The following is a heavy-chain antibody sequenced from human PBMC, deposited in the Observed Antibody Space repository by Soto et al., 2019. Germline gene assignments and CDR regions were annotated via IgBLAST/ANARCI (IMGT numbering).Heavy chain of an antibody. J-gene: IGHJ4*02. V-gene: IGHV3-33*01. CDR3: ARDGDVNTGFGKDY. CDR2: IWHDGGNK. D-gene: IGHD3-16*01. Sequence: GGSLRLSCAASGFTFSIYGMHWVRHAPGKGLEWVAFIWHDGGNKFYAESVKGRFTISRDNSKNTLYLQMTSLSAEDTAMYYCARDGDVNTGFGKDYWGQGTLVTVS. CDR1: GFTFSIYG.